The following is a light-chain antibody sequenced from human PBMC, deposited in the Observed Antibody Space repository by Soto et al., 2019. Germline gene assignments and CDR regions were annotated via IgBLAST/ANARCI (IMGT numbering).Light chain of an antibody. CDR3: QQVKSYPRT. CDR1: QGIAGS. Sequence: DIQLTQSPSFLSASVVDRVTITCRASQGIAGSLAWYQQKPGKPPKLLIYAESTLQSGVPSRFSGSGSGTRGTLTISSLQPEDFATYYCQQVKSYPRTFGGGTKV. CDR2: AES. J-gene: IGKJ4*01. V-gene: IGKV1-9*01.